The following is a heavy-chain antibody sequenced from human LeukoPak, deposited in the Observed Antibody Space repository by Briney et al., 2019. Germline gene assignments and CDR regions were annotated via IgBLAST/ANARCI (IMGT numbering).Heavy chain of an antibody. J-gene: IGHJ4*02. Sequence: SETLSLTCAVYGGSFSGYYWSWIRQPPGKGLEWIGEINHSGSTNYNPSLKSRVTISVDTSKNQFSLKLSSVTAADTAVYYCAGARGIQLWFVTTAYFDYWGQGTLVTVSS. CDR3: AGARGIQLWFVTTAYFDY. CDR2: INHSGST. CDR1: GGSFSGYY. V-gene: IGHV4-34*01. D-gene: IGHD5-18*01.